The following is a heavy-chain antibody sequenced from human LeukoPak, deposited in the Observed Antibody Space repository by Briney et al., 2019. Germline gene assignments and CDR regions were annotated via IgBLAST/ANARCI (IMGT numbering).Heavy chain of an antibody. J-gene: IGHJ4*02. V-gene: IGHV3-21*01. CDR3: AREPQLERPAY. CDR1: GFTFSSYS. CDR2: ISSSSSYI. Sequence: GGSLRLSCAASGFTFSSYSMNWVRQAPGKGLEWVSSISSSSSYIYYADSVEGRFTISRDNAKNSLYLQMNSLRAEDTAVYYCAREPQLERPAYWGQGTLVTVSS. D-gene: IGHD1-1*01.